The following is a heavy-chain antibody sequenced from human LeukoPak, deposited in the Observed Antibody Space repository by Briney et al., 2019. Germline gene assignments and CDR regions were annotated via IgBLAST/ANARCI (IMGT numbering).Heavy chain of an antibody. J-gene: IGHJ3*02. V-gene: IGHV4-28*01. CDR3: ARPWAARPSDAFDI. Sequence: SETLSLTCAVSGYSISSSNWWGWIRQPPGKGLEWIGYIFYSGSTYYNPSLKSRVSMSIDTSKNQFSLKLSSVTAADTAVYYCARPWAARPSDAFDIWGQGTMVTVSS. CDR1: GYSISSSNW. CDR2: IFYSGST. D-gene: IGHD6-6*01.